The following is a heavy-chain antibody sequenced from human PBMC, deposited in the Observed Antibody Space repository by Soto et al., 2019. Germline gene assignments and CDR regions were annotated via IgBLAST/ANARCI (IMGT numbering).Heavy chain of an antibody. CDR1: GFTFSSHA. CDR3: EKDPPRNGYSSSWYFDY. CDR2: ISGSGGTT. J-gene: IGHJ4*02. D-gene: IGHD6-13*01. V-gene: IGHV3-23*01. Sequence: EVQLLESGGGLVQPGGSLRLSCAASGFTFSSHAMRWVRQAPGKGMEWVSAISGSGGTTYYADSVKGRFTISRDNSKNTLYLQMNSLRAEDTAVYYCEKDPPRNGYSSSWYFDYWGKGTLVTVSS.